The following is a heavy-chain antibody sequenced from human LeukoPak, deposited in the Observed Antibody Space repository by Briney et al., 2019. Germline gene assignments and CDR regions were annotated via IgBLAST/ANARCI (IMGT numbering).Heavy chain of an antibody. V-gene: IGHV1-8*01. CDR1: GYTFTSYD. CDR2: MNPNSGNT. CDR3: ARGHSKNQKWELLRMGDY. Sequence: ASVKVSCKASGYTFTSYDINWVRQATGQGLEWMGWMNPNSGNTGYAQKFQGRVTMTRHTSISTAYMELSGLRSEDTAVYYCARGHSKNQKWELLRMGDYWGQGTLVTVSS. J-gene: IGHJ4*02. D-gene: IGHD1-26*01.